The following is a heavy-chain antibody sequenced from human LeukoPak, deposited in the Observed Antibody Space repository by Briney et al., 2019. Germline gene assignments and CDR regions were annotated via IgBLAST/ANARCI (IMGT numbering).Heavy chain of an antibody. V-gene: IGHV3-21*01. Sequence: VGSLRLSCAASGFTFSTYSMNWVRQAPGEGLEWVSSISSSSHYIYYADSVKGRFTISRDNAKNSLYLQMNSLRAEDTALYYCAERYGYLDYWGQGTLVTVSS. D-gene: IGHD1-1*01. CDR2: ISSSSHYI. CDR1: GFTFSTYS. J-gene: IGHJ4*02. CDR3: AERYGYLDY.